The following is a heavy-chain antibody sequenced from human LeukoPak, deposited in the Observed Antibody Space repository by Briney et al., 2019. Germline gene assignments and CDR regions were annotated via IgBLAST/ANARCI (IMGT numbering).Heavy chain of an antibody. CDR1: GYTFTGYY. CDR3: ARDSDVDTAMVQNWFDP. CDR2: INPNSGGT. J-gene: IGHJ5*02. D-gene: IGHD5-18*01. V-gene: IGHV1-2*02. Sequence: GASVKVSCKASGYTFTGYYMHWVRQAPGQGLEWMGWINPNSGGTNYAQKFQGRVTMARDTSISTAYMELSRLRSDDTAVYYCARDSDVDTAMVQNWFDPWGQGTLVTVSS.